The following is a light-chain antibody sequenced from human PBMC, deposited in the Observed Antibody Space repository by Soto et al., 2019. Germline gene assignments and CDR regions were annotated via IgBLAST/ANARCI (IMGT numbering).Light chain of an antibody. Sequence: QSALTQPASVSGSPGQSVTISCTGTSSDVGAYNYVSWYQEHPGKAPKLMIYAVSSRPSGVPARFSGSKSDNTASLTISGLQAEDEADYYCCSYSSSDSYVFGTGTKVTVL. CDR1: SSDVGAYNY. CDR3: CSYSSSDSYV. V-gene: IGLV2-14*01. CDR2: AVS. J-gene: IGLJ1*01.